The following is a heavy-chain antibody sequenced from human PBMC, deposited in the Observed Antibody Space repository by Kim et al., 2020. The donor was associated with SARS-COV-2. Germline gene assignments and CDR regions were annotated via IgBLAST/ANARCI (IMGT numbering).Heavy chain of an antibody. Sequence: GGSLRLSCAASGFTFSSYSMNWVRQAPGKGLEWVSYISSSSSTIYYADSVKGRFTISRDNAKNSLYLQMNSLRAEDTAVYYCARERVVVVPAATRPQPVRAYYYYGMDVWGQGTTVTVSS. J-gene: IGHJ6*02. V-gene: IGHV3-48*04. CDR2: ISSSSSTI. D-gene: IGHD2-2*01. CDR1: GFTFSSYS. CDR3: ARERVVVVPAATRPQPVRAYYYYGMDV.